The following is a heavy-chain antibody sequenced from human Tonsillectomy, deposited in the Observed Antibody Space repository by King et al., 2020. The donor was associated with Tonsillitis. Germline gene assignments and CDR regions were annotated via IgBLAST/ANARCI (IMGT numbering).Heavy chain of an antibody. J-gene: IGHJ4*02. V-gene: IGHV1-2*02. CDR1: GYTFTGYY. D-gene: IGHD3-3*01. Sequence: QLVQSGAEVKKPGASVKVSCKASGYTFTGYYMHWVRQAPGQGLEWMGWINPNSGGTNYAQKFQGRVTMTRDTSISTDYMELSRLGADDTAVYYCARVVITIFGVDEVDYWGQGTLVTVSS. CDR2: INPNSGGT. CDR3: ARVVITIFGVDEVDY.